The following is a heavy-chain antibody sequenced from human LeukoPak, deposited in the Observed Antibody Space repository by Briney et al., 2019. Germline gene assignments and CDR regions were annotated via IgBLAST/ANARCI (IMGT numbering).Heavy chain of an antibody. J-gene: IGHJ5*02. D-gene: IGHD3-10*01. V-gene: IGHV1-18*01. CDR1: GYTFTSYD. Sequence: GASVKVSCKASGYTFTSYDINWVRQATGQGLEWMGWMNPNSGNTNYAQKLQGRVTMTTDTSTSTAYMELRSLRSDDTAVYYCARDKRGGSWDPWGQGTLVTVSS. CDR3: ARDKRGGSWDP. CDR2: MNPNSGNT.